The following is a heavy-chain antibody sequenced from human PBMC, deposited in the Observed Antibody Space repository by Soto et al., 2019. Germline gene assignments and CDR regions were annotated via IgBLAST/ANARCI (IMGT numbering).Heavy chain of an antibody. V-gene: IGHV4-59*01. CDR1: GGSISSYY. D-gene: IGHD1-26*01. J-gene: IGHJ4*02. Sequence: SSETLSLTCTVSGGSISSYYWSWIRQPPGKGLEWIGYIYYSGSTNYNPSLKSRVTISVDTSKNQFSLKLSSVTAADTAVYYCARTVGARNYFDYWGQGTLVTVSS. CDR3: ARTVGARNYFDY. CDR2: IYYSGST.